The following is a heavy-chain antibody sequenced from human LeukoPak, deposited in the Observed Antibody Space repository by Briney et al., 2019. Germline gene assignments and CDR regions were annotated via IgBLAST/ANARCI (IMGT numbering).Heavy chain of an antibody. CDR1: GFTFNDYY. V-gene: IGHV3-11*05. CDR2: INIGGTNT. Sequence: PGGSLRLSCAASGFTFNDYYMSWIRQAPGKGLEWLSYINIGGTNTHYADSVKGRFTMSRDISKNSVDLQMNSLRAEDTAVYFCARDRRRLRGQNGDGDAFDIWGQGTRVTVSS. J-gene: IGHJ3*02. D-gene: IGHD2-8*01. CDR3: ARDRRRLRGQNGDGDAFDI.